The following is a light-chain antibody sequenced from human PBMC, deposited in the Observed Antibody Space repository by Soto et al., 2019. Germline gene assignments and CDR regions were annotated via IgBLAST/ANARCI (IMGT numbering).Light chain of an antibody. V-gene: IGLV1-40*01. CDR3: QSYDSSLSAHVV. CDR2: GNS. CDR1: SSSIGAGYD. Sequence: QSVLTQPPSVSGAPGQRVTISCTGSSSSIGAGYDVHWYQQLPGTAPKLLIYGNSNRPSGVPDRFSGSKSGTSASLAITGFQAEDEADYYSQSYDSSLSAHVVFGGGTQLTVL. J-gene: IGLJ2*01.